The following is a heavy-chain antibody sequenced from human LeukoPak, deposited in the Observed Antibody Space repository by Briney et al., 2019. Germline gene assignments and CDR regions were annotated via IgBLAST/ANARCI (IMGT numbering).Heavy chain of an antibody. CDR2: ISSSSSYI. CDR1: GFTFSSYS. V-gene: IGHV3-21*01. Sequence: GGSLRLSCAASGFTFSSYSMNWVRHAPRKGLEWVSSISSSSSYIYYADSVKGRFTISRDNAKNSLYLQMNSLRAEDTAVYYCARDQVAAAGRTDNWFDPWGQGTLVTVSS. CDR3: ARDQVAAAGRTDNWFDP. D-gene: IGHD6-13*01. J-gene: IGHJ5*02.